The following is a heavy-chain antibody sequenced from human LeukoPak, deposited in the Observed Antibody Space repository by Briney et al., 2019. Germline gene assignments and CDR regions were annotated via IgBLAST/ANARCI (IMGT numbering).Heavy chain of an antibody. Sequence: PGGSLRLSCAASGFTVSSNYMSWVRQAPGKGLEWVSAISGSGGSTYYADSVKGRFTISRDNSKNTLYLQMNSLRAEDTAVYYCAKGAVGYSYGIPIDYWGQGTLVTVSS. D-gene: IGHD5-18*01. CDR3: AKGAVGYSYGIPIDY. V-gene: IGHV3-23*01. J-gene: IGHJ4*02. CDR2: ISGSGGST. CDR1: GFTVSSNY.